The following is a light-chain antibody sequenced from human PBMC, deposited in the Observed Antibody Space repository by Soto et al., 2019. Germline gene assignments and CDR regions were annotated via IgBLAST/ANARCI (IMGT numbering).Light chain of an antibody. V-gene: IGKV1-5*01. J-gene: IGKJ1*01. Sequence: KRFTITCRASQSISSWVAWYQQKPGKAPKLLIYDASSLESGVPSRFSGSGFCTEISLTISRVWGHDFAAYSLHQYMRYWTYGLGTKVDIK. CDR1: QSISSW. CDR3: HQYMRYWT. CDR2: DAS.